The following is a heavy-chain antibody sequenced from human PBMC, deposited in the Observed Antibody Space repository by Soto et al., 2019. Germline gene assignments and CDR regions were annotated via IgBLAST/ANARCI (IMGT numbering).Heavy chain of an antibody. J-gene: IGHJ6*02. Sequence: GGSLRLSCAASGFTVSSNYMSWVRQAPGKGLEWVSVIYSGGSTYYADSVKGRFTISRDSSKNTLYLQMNSLRAEDTAVYYCARDQLAPTYYYYGMDVWGQGTTVTVSS. CDR2: IYSGGST. CDR3: ARDQLAPTYYYYGMDV. V-gene: IGHV3-53*01. CDR1: GFTVSSNY.